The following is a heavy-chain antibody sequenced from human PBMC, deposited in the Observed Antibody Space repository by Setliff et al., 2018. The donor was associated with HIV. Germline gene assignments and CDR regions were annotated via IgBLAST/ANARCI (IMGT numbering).Heavy chain of an antibody. V-gene: IGHV4-4*09. Sequence: SETLSLTCNVSGGSITNFYWSWIRQPPGKGLEWIGYIYNPGSTNFNPSLQSRVSMTVDVSTNQFSLRLTSVTAADTAVYYCARLRLAVMMSLDYFDLWGQGTLVTVS. D-gene: IGHD3-16*01. CDR1: GGSITNFY. CDR3: ARLRLAVMMSLDYFDL. J-gene: IGHJ4*02. CDR2: IYNPGST.